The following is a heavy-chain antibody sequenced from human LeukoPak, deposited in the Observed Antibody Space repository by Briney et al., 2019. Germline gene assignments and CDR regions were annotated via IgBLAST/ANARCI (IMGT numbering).Heavy chain of an antibody. CDR3: ARDFYYNSQGAFDI. V-gene: IGHV1-2*02. CDR2: INPYNGDT. D-gene: IGHD2/OR15-2a*01. CDR1: GYTFTAHY. J-gene: IGHJ3*02. Sequence: ASVTVSCTASGYTFTAHYMHWVRQAPGQGLEWMGWINPYNGDTNYTQKFQGRVTMTRDTSVSTVYMELSRLRSDDTAVYYCARDFYYNSQGAFDIWGQGTMVSVSS.